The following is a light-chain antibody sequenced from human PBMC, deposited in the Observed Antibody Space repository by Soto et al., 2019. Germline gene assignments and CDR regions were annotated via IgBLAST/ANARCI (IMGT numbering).Light chain of an antibody. Sequence: EIVLTQSPGTLSLSPGERATLSCRASQSVSSSYLAWYQQKPGQAPRLLIYGASSRATGIPDRFSGSGSGTDFTLTISRLEPEDFAVYYCQQYGSSLTWTFXQGTKVDIK. V-gene: IGKV3-20*01. CDR2: GAS. J-gene: IGKJ1*01. CDR1: QSVSSSY. CDR3: QQYGSSLTWT.